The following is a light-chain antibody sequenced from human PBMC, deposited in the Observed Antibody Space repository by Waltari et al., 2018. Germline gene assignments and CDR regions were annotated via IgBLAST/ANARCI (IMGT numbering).Light chain of an antibody. CDR2: LDN. Sequence: SYELTQPPSVSVSPGQTASITCSGDNLGNRYVSWYKQAQGQSPILVIYLDNKRPSGIPGRFSGSNAGNPATLTISVTQAVDEADYSCQAWDSSSTVVFGGGTKLTVL. CDR1: NLGNRY. CDR3: QAWDSSSTVV. J-gene: IGLJ2*01. V-gene: IGLV3-1*01.